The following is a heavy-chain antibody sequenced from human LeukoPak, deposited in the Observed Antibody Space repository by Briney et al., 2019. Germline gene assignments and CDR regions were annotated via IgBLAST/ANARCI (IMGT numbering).Heavy chain of an antibody. CDR2: IYYSGST. J-gene: IGHJ4*02. V-gene: IGHV4-31*03. Sequence: PSETLSLTCTVSGGSISSGGYYWSWIRQHPGKGLEWIGYIYYSGSTYYNPSLKSRVTISVDTSKNQFSLKLSSVTAADTAVYYCARERDYYDSGGYYWGQGTLVTVSS. CDR1: GGSISSGGYY. D-gene: IGHD3-22*01. CDR3: ARERDYYDSGGYY.